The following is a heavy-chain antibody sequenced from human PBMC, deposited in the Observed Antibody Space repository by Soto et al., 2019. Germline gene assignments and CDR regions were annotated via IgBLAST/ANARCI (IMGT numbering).Heavy chain of an antibody. D-gene: IGHD1-26*01. CDR3: ASWYSGSYPLPAC. V-gene: IGHV4-39*01. Sequence: SETLSLTCTVSGGSISSSSYYWGWIRQPPGKGLEWIGSIYYSGSTYYNPSLKSGVTISVDTSKNQFSLKLSAVTAADTAVDDCASWYSGSYPLPACWGQRTPVTVSS. CDR2: IYYSGST. J-gene: IGHJ4*02. CDR1: GGSISSSSYY.